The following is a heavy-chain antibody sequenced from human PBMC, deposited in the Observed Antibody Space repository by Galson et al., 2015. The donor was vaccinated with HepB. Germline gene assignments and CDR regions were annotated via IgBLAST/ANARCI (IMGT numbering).Heavy chain of an antibody. CDR3: ARDKGSRDGYNSLFDY. D-gene: IGHD5-24*01. CDR1: GGTFSSDA. V-gene: IGHV1-69*13. CDR2: IIPIFGTV. Sequence: SVKVSCKASGGTFSSDAISWVRQAPGQGLEWMGGIIPIFGTVNYAQKFQGRVTITADESTSTAYMELSSLRSEDTAVYYCARDKGSRDGYNSLFDYWGQGTLVTVSS. J-gene: IGHJ4*02.